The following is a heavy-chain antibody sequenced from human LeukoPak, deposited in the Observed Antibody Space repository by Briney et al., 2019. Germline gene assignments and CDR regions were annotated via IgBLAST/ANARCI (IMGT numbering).Heavy chain of an antibody. CDR2: IYTSGST. CDR1: GGSISSGSYY. CDR3: ARGGAYNWNYDY. D-gene: IGHD1-7*01. Sequence: SETLSLTCTVSGGSISSGSYYWSWIRQPAGKGLEWIGRIYTSGSTNYNPSLKSRVTISVDTSKNQFSLKLSSVTAADTAVYYCARGGAYNWNYDYWGQGTLVTVSS. J-gene: IGHJ4*02. V-gene: IGHV4-61*02.